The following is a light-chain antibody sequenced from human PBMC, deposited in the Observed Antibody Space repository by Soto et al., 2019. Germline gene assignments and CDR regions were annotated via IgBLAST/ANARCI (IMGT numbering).Light chain of an antibody. CDR3: QPTYFGLHT. Sequence: DVQMTQSPSSLSASVGDRVTITCRASQSISNDVKWYQQKAGKAPRLLIHAASTLQSGVPSRFSGSGNGTDFTLTISGLQSEDIATYYCQPTYFGLHTFGQGTRLEI. CDR1: QSISND. V-gene: IGKV1-39*01. CDR2: AAS. J-gene: IGKJ2*01.